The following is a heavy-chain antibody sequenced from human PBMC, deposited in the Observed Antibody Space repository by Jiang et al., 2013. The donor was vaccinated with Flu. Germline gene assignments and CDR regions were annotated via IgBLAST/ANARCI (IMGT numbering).Heavy chain of an antibody. CDR3: ARRRPGIAAAGKGGNYYYGMDV. D-gene: IGHD6-13*01. CDR1: GYTFTSYG. CDR2: ISAYNGNT. Sequence: GAEVKKPGASVKVSCKASGYTFTSYGISWVRQAPGQGLEWMGWISAYNGNTNYAQKLQGRVTMTTDTSTSTAYMELRSLRSDDTAVYYCARRRPGIAAAGKGGNYYYGMDVWGQGTTVTVSS. V-gene: IGHV1-18*01. J-gene: IGHJ6*02.